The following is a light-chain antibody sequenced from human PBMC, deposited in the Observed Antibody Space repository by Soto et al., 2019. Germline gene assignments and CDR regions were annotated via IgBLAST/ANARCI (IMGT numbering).Light chain of an antibody. CDR1: SSDVGSYDY. V-gene: IGLV2-8*01. CDR3: SSYRGIHTFV. J-gene: IGLJ1*01. Sequence: QSALTQPPSASGTPGQSVTISCTATSSDVGSYDYVSGYQQHPGKAPKLMIYEVNKRPSGVPDRFSGYKSGNTASLTVSGLQPEDEADYYCSSYRGIHTFVCGTGTQVTVL. CDR2: EVN.